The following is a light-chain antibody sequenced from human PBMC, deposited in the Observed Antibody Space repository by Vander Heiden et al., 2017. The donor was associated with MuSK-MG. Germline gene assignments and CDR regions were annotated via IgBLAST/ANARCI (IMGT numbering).Light chain of an antibody. CDR3: QQTDSIPIT. CDR1: QSISSY. Sequence: DIQMTQSPSSLSASVGDRVTITCRASQSISSYLNWYQQKPGKAPNLLIYAASSLQSGVPSRFSGSESGTDFTLTISSLQPEDFATYYCQQTDSIPITFGQGTRLEIK. V-gene: IGKV1-39*01. J-gene: IGKJ5*01. CDR2: AAS.